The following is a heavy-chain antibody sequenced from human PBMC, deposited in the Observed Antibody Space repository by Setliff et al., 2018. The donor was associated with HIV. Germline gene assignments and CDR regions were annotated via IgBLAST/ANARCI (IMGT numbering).Heavy chain of an antibody. V-gene: IGHV3-23*01. D-gene: IGHD1-1*01. CDR1: GFTFSSYA. J-gene: IGHJ6*02. Sequence: PGGSLRLSCAAFGFTFSSYAMSWVRQAPGKGLEWVSAISGNGGSSYYADSVKGRFTISRDNSKNTLYLQMNSLRAEDTALYYCAKVAPLPGTMDVWGQGTTVTVS. CDR3: AKVAPLPGTMDV. CDR2: ISGNGGSS.